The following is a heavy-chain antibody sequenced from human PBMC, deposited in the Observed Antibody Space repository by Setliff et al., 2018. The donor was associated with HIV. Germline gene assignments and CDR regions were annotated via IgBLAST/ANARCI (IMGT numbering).Heavy chain of an antibody. J-gene: IGHJ6*02. CDR2: INDNGNT. Sequence: PSETLSLTCAVYGGSFSGYYWSWMRQPPGKGLEWIGEINDNGNTNYNPSLKSRVTISVDTSKNQFSLKLSSVTAADTAVYYCARVRGRYYYHYAMDVWGQGTTVTSP. D-gene: IGHD3-10*01. V-gene: IGHV4-34*01. CDR1: GGSFSGYY. CDR3: ARVRGRYYYHYAMDV.